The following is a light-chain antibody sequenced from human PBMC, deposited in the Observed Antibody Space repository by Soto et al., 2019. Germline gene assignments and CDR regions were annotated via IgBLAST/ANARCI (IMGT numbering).Light chain of an antibody. CDR3: QQYYSTPLT. J-gene: IGKJ4*01. Sequence: DIVMTQSPDSLAVSLGERTTINCKSSQSVLYSSNNKNYLAWYQQKPGQPPKLLIYWASTRESGVPDRFSGSGSGTDFSLTISNLQAEDVADYYCQQYYSTPLTFGGGTKVEIQ. CDR1: QSVLYSSNNKNY. CDR2: WAS. V-gene: IGKV4-1*01.